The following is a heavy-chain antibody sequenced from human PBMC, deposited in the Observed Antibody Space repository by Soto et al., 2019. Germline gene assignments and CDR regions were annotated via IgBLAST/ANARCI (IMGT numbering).Heavy chain of an antibody. D-gene: IGHD2-2*01. V-gene: IGHV3-23*01. CDR1: GFTFGNYA. CDR3: AKVPASLKPFDY. CDR2: VSGNGAVT. J-gene: IGHJ4*02. Sequence: EVQLLDSGGGLAQPGGSLRLSCAASGFTFGNYAMNWVRQAPGKGLEWVSTVSGNGAVTYYADSVKGRFTISRDNSRRTLYFQMNTREAEDRPKFSCAKVPASLKPFDYWAKGTLVTVSS.